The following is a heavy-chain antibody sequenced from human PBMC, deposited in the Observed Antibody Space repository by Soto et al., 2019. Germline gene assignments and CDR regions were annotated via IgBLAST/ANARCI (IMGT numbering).Heavy chain of an antibody. Sequence: QVQLVQSGAEVKKPGASVKISCEASGYTFISRALHWVRQAPGQRLEWMGWINPDNANTKYSQNFQGRVTFTRDTSATTAYMELSSMRSEDTAVYFCAREPGSGHYFDYWRQGTLVTVSS. CDR2: INPDNANT. CDR1: GYTFISRA. CDR3: AREPGSGHYFDY. V-gene: IGHV1-3*01. J-gene: IGHJ4*02. D-gene: IGHD2-15*01.